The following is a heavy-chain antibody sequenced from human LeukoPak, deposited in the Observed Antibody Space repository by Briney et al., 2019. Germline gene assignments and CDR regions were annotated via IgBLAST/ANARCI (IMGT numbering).Heavy chain of an antibody. V-gene: IGHV3-53*01. CDR1: GFTVSNNY. D-gene: IGHD1-26*01. J-gene: IGHJ4*02. CDR2: IYSGGST. Sequence: GGSLRLSCAASGFTVSNNYMNWVRQAPGKGLEWVSVIYSGGSTYYSDSVKGRFTISRDNSKNTLYLQMNSLRAEDTAVYYCARVVGATRFFDYWGQGTLVTVSA. CDR3: ARVVGATRFFDY.